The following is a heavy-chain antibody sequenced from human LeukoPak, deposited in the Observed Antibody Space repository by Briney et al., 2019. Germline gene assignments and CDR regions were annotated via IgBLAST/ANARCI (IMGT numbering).Heavy chain of an antibody. J-gene: IGHJ4*02. D-gene: IGHD2-21*02. CDR1: GFTFSDYY. V-gene: IGHV3-11*04. Sequence: GGSLRLSCGASGFTFSDYYMSWIRQAPGKGLEWVSYISSSGSTIYYADSVKGRFTNSRDNAKNSLYLQMNSLRAEDTAVYYCASTIVVVTAIRGFDYWGQGTLVTVSS. CDR2: ISSSGSTI. CDR3: ASTIVVVTAIRGFDY.